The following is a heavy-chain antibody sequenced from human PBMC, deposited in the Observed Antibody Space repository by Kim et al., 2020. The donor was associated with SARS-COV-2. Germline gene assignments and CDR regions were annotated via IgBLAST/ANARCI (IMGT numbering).Heavy chain of an antibody. Sequence: DSVKGRFTISRDNAKNSLYLQMNSLRAEDTALYYCAKGGYDSYYYYGMDVWGQGTTVTVSS. J-gene: IGHJ6*02. CDR3: AKGGYDSYYYYGMDV. V-gene: IGHV3-9*01. D-gene: IGHD5-12*01.